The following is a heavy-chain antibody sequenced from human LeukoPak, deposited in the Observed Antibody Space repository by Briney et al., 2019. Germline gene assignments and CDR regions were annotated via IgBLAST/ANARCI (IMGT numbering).Heavy chain of an antibody. Sequence: PPQTLSLTCTVSGGSISSGSYYWRWIRQPAGKGLEWIGRIYTSGSTNYNPSLKSRVTISVDTSKNQFSLKLSSVTAADTAVYYCARSYYVWGSYRNNWFDPWGQGTLVTVSS. D-gene: IGHD3-16*02. CDR2: IYTSGST. CDR3: ARSYYVWGSYRNNWFDP. J-gene: IGHJ5*02. V-gene: IGHV4-61*02. CDR1: GGSISSGSYY.